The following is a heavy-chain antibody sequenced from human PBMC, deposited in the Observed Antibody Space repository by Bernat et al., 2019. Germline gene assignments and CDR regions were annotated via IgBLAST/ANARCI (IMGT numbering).Heavy chain of an antibody. CDR1: GFTFSSYS. CDR2: ISSSSSTI. Sequence: EVQLVESGGGLVQPGGSLRLSCAASGFTFSSYSMNWVRQAPGKGLEWVSYISSSSSTIYYADSVKGRFTISRDNAKNSLYLQMNSLRAEDTAVYYCARDYRGSLVFWGYSSVDHPMAFDIWGQGTMVTVSS. CDR3: ARDYRGSLVFWGYSSVDHPMAFDI. V-gene: IGHV3-48*01. J-gene: IGHJ3*02. D-gene: IGHD2-15*01.